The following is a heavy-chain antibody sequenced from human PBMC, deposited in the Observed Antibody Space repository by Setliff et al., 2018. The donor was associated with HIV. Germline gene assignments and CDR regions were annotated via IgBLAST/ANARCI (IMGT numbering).Heavy chain of an antibody. J-gene: IGHJ3*02. CDR2: IYYTGST. D-gene: IGHD1-1*01. Sequence: SETLSLTCIVSGGSISSGGYYWTWIRQCPGKGLEWIGYIYYTGSTYYNPSLKSRLTMSVDASKNQFSLKLTSVTAADTAVYYCARGPGILSGTSAFDIWGQGTMVTVSS. CDR1: GGSISSGGYY. V-gene: IGHV4-31*03. CDR3: ARGPGILSGTSAFDI.